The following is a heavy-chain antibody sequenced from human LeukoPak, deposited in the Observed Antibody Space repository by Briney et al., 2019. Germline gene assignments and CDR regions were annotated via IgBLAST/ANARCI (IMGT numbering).Heavy chain of an antibody. CDR3: ARDQAYCGGDCSGVNAFDI. CDR1: GHTFTGYY. V-gene: IGHV1-2*02. Sequence: ASVKVSCKASGHTFTGYYMHWVRQAPGQGLEWMGWINPNSGGTNYAQKFQGRVTMTRDTSISTAYMELSRLRSDDTAVYYCARDQAYCGGDCSGVNAFDIWGQGTMVTVSS. J-gene: IGHJ3*02. D-gene: IGHD2-21*02. CDR2: INPNSGGT.